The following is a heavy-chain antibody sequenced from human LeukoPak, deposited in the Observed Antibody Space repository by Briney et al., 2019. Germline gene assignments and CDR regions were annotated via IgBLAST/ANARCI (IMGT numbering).Heavy chain of an antibody. CDR1: GFTLSPYW. J-gene: IGHJ6*02. CDR2: IIEDGSEK. V-gene: IGHV3-7*04. D-gene: IGHD2/OR15-2a*01. CDR3: ARGGSTYYYYYNGMDV. Sequence: GGSLRLPCAASGFTLSPYWMSWVRQAPGKGLEWVANIIEDGSEKYYVDSVKGRFTISRDNAKNSLYLQMNSLRAEDAAVYFCARGGSTYYYYYNGMDVWGQGTTVTVSS.